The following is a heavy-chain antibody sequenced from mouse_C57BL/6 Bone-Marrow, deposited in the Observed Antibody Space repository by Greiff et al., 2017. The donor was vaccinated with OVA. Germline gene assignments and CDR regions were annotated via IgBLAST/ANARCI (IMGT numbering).Heavy chain of an antibody. D-gene: IGHD2-4*01. Sequence: QVQLQQSGPELVKPGASVKLSCKASGYTFTSYDINWVKQRPGQGLEWIGWIYPSDGSTKYNEKFKGKATLTVDTSSSTAYMELHSLTSEDSSVEFCASDDYAFYWYCDVWGTGTTVTVSS. V-gene: IGHV1-85*01. CDR1: GYTFTSYD. CDR3: ASDDYAFYWYCDV. CDR2: IYPSDGST. J-gene: IGHJ1*03.